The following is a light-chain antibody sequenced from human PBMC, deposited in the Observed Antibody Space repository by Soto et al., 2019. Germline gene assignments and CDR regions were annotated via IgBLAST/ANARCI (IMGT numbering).Light chain of an antibody. CDR2: EVS. J-gene: IGLJ1*01. CDR1: SSDVGSYTL. V-gene: IGLV2-23*02. CDR3: WSYAGSFTYV. Sequence: QSVLTQPASVSGSPGQSITISCTGSSSDVGSYTLVSWYQQHPGKVPKLMIYEVSKRPSGVSVRFSGSRSGNTASLTISGLQAEDEADYFCWSYAGSFTYVFGTGTTVTVL.